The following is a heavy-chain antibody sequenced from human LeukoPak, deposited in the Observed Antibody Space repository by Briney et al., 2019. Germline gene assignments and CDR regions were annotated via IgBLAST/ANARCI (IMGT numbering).Heavy chain of an antibody. Sequence: PSETLSLTCTVSGGSISGYYWSWIRQPPGKGLDWIGEINHSGTTNYNPSLKSRVTISVDTSKNQFSLMLTSVAAADTAVYYCARRNNYDSSGYLDYFDYWGQGTLVTVSS. CDR2: INHSGTT. D-gene: IGHD3-22*01. CDR3: ARRNNYDSSGYLDYFDY. V-gene: IGHV4-34*01. J-gene: IGHJ4*02. CDR1: GGSISGYY.